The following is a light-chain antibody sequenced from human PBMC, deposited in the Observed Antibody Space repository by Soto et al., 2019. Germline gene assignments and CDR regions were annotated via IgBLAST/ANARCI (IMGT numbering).Light chain of an antibody. V-gene: IGLV2-23*02. Sequence: QYALTEPATVSGSTGDSITISSTGNSSDVGSYNLVSWYQQHPGKAPKVMIYEVSKRPSGVSNRFSGSKSGNTASLTFSFFQAKDEADYSFCSCGGSYVFRPGTKVTVL. CDR3: CSCGGSYV. CDR1: SSDVGSYNL. J-gene: IGLJ1*01. CDR2: EVS.